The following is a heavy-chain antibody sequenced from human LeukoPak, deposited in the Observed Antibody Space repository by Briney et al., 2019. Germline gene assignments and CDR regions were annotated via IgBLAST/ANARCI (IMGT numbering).Heavy chain of an antibody. D-gene: IGHD4-17*01. V-gene: IGHV1-18*01. Sequence: ASVKVSCKASGYTLTSYGISWVRQAPGQGLEWMGWISAYNGNTNYAQKLQGRVTMTTDTSTSTAYMDLRSLRSDDPAVYYCARDRGALAVTTKLAFDIWGQGAMVTVSS. CDR2: ISAYNGNT. CDR3: ARDRGALAVTTKLAFDI. CDR1: GYTLTSYG. J-gene: IGHJ3*02.